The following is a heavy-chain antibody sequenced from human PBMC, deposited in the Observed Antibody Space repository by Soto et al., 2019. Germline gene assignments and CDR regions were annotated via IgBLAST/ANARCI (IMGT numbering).Heavy chain of an antibody. CDR3: AGGGAGSGPFTWELPDH. J-gene: IGHJ4*02. D-gene: IGHD1-26*01. Sequence: QMQLVQSGAEVKKTGSSVTVSCKALGNTFTYRYLHWVRQAPGQALEWMGWITPFSGDVHYAQKFQERVTITRDRSINTAYMHMSSLRSEDTAMYCCAGGGAGSGPFTWELPDHWGQGTRVTVYS. CDR2: ITPFSGDV. CDR1: GNTFTYRY. V-gene: IGHV1-45*02.